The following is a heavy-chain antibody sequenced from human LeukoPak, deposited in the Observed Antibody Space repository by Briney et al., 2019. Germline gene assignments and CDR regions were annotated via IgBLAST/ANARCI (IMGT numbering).Heavy chain of an antibody. D-gene: IGHD2-2*01. Sequence: PGGSLRLSCAASGFTFSSYAMSWVRQAPGKGLEWVGRIKSKTDGGTTDYAAPVKGRFTISRDDSKNTLYLQMNSLKTEDTAVYYCTTDPALHPDCSSTSCPGSGCYWGQGTLVTVSS. CDR2: IKSKTDGGTT. CDR3: TTDPALHPDCSSTSCPGSGCY. CDR1: GFTFSSYA. V-gene: IGHV3-15*01. J-gene: IGHJ4*02.